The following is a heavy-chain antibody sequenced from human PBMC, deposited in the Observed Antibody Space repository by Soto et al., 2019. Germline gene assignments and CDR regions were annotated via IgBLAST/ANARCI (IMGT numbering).Heavy chain of an antibody. CDR3: ARPHGGSSGWDNWFDP. D-gene: IGHD6-25*01. J-gene: IGHJ5*02. CDR2: IYYSGST. Sequence: QVQLQESGPGLVKPSETLSLTCTVSGGSISSYYWSWIRQPPGKGLEWIGYIYYSGSTNYNPSLTSRVTIPVDTSTTQFSLKLSSVTAADTAVYYCARPHGGSSGWDNWFDPWGQGTLVTVSS. CDR1: GGSISSYY. V-gene: IGHV4-59*01.